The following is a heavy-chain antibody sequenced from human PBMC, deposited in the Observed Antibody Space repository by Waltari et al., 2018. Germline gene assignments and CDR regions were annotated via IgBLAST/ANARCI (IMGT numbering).Heavy chain of an antibody. J-gene: IGHJ3*02. D-gene: IGHD3-10*01. V-gene: IGHV1-18*01. CDR2: ISAYNGNT. CDR1: GYTFTSYG. CDR3: AREGALLLTGFGEFNDAFDI. Sequence: QVQLVQSGAEVKKPGASVKVSCKASGYTFTSYGISWVRQAPGQGLEWMGWISAYNGNTNYAQKTQGIATRTTDTSTSTAYMELRSLRSDDTAVYYCAREGALLLTGFGEFNDAFDIWGQGTMVTVSS.